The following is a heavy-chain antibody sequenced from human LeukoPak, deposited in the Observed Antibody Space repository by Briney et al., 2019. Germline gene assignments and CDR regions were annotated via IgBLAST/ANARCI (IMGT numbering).Heavy chain of an antibody. CDR3: ARGEDGETFDY. Sequence: NSSETLSLTCTVSGGSISSSSYYWGWIRQPPGKGLEWIGSIYYSGSTYYNPSLKSRVTISVDTSKNQFSLKLSSVTAADTAVYYCARGEDGETFDYWGQGTLVTVSS. CDR2: IYYSGST. CDR1: GGSISSSSYY. V-gene: IGHV4-39*07. J-gene: IGHJ4*02. D-gene: IGHD4-17*01.